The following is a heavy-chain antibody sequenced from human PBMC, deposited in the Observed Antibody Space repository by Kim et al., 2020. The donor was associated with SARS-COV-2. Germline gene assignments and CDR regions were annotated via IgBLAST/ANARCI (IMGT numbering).Heavy chain of an antibody. D-gene: IGHD6-13*01. CDR3: ANLIAAAPDY. V-gene: IGHV3-30*02. Sequence: NKYYADSVKGRFTISRDNSKNTLYLQMNSLRAEDTAVYYCANLIAAAPDYWGQGTLVTVSS. J-gene: IGHJ4*02. CDR2: NK.